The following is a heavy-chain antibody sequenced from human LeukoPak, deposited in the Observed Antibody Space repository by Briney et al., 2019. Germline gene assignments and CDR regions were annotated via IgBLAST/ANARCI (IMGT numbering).Heavy chain of an antibody. V-gene: IGHV4-34*01. CDR2: INHSGST. CDR3: ARLRRYCSGGSCYAETPVYYYYMDV. Sequence: SETLSLTCAVYGGSFSGYYWSWIRQPPGQGLEWIGEINHSGSTNYNPSLKSRVTISVDTSKNQFSLKLSSVTAADTAVYYCARLRRYCSGGSCYAETPVYYYYMDVWGKGTTVTVSS. J-gene: IGHJ6*03. D-gene: IGHD2-15*01. CDR1: GGSFSGYY.